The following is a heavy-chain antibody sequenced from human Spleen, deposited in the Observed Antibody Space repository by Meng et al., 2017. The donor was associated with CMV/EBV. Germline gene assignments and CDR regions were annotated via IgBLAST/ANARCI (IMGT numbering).Heavy chain of an antibody. D-gene: IGHD2-2*02. Sequence: GESLKISCAASGFTFSSYWMHWVRQAPGRGLEWVAVISYDGSSKYYADSVKGRLTVSRDNSKNTLYLQMNRLRTEDTGLYYCARDFGYCTSTRCYSFDHWGQGTLVTVSS. J-gene: IGHJ4*02. V-gene: IGHV3-30*03. CDR3: ARDFGYCTSTRCYSFDH. CDR1: GFTFSSYW. CDR2: ISYDGSSK.